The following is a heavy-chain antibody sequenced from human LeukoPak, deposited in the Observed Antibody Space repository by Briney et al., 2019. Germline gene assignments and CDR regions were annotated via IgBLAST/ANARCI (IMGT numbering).Heavy chain of an antibody. CDR2: IMPLFGTA. D-gene: IGHD4-17*01. Sequence: SSVKVSCKTSGGTFNNSAISWVRQAPGQGLEWLGGIMPLFGTAGYAQKFQGRVTITKDESTRTVYFELNSLTSYDHAGYFLAGDVHGDYGSGWFDPWGQGTLVSVSS. CDR1: GGTFNNSA. J-gene: IGHJ5*02. V-gene: IGHV1-69*05. CDR3: AGDVHGDYGSGWFDP.